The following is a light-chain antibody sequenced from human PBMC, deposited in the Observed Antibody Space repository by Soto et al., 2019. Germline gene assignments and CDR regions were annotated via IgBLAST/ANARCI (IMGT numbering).Light chain of an antibody. CDR2: VSS. J-gene: IGKJ2*01. V-gene: IGKV3-20*01. CDR1: QSISSSY. Sequence: EIVLTQSPGTLSLSPGERATLSCRASQSISSSYLAWYQQKPGQAPRLLIYVSSTRATGIPDRFSGNGSGKDFTLPIDRLEPEDSAVYFCQQYGSSNTFGQGTKLEIK. CDR3: QQYGSSNT.